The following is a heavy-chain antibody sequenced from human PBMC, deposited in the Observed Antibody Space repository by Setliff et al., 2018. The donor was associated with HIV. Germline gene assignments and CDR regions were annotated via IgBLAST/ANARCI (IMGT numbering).Heavy chain of an antibody. D-gene: IGHD3-10*01. CDR2: IYYSGST. V-gene: IGHV4-39*07. J-gene: IGHJ4*02. Sequence: SETLSLTCTVSGGSISSSSYYWGWIRQPPGKGLEWIGSIYYSGSTYYNPSLKSRVTISVDTSKNQFSLKLSSVTAADTAVYYCARDRAWYYCGSGSVFDYWGQGALVTVSS. CDR1: GGSISSSSYY. CDR3: ARDRAWYYCGSGSVFDY.